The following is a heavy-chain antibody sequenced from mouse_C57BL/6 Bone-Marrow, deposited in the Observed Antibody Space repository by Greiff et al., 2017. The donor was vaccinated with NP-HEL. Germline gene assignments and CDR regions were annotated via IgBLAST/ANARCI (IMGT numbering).Heavy chain of an antibody. V-gene: IGHV14-3*01. J-gene: IGHJ3*01. CDR3: AIHDDYDGAWFAY. D-gene: IGHD2-4*01. Sequence: EVKLQESVAELVRPGASVKLSCTASGFNIKNTYMHWVKQRPEQGLEWIGRIDPANGNTKYAPKFQGKATITAETSSNTAYLQLSSLTSEDTAIYSGAIHDDYDGAWFAYWGQGTLVTVSA. CDR1: GFNIKNTY. CDR2: IDPANGNT.